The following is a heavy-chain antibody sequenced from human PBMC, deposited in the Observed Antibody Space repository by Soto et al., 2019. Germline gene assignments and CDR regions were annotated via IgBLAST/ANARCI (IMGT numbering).Heavy chain of an antibody. CDR2: IYTSGSN. V-gene: IGHV4-4*07. J-gene: IGHJ6*02. CDR1: GGSISSYY. CDR3: ARVGRALGYCSSTSCRPSYYYGMDV. D-gene: IGHD2-2*01. Sequence: PSETLSLTCTVSGGSISSYYWSWIRQPAGKGLEWIGRIYTSGSNNYNPSLKSRVTMSVDTSKNQFSLKLSSVTAADTAVYYCARVGRALGYCSSTSCRPSYYYGMDVWGQGTTVT.